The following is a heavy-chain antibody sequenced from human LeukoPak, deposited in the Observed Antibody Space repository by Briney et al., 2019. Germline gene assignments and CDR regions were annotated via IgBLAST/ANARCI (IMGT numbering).Heavy chain of an antibody. Sequence: GGSLRLSCAASGFTFRNYAMTWVRQAPGKGLEWVSALTGSGDNTYYADSVKGRLTISRDNSKNTLYLQMSSLRAEDTAVYYCAKDLNRGLPDYWGQGTLVTVSS. J-gene: IGHJ4*02. CDR1: GFTFRNYA. D-gene: IGHD2-21*01. CDR2: LTGSGDNT. CDR3: AKDLNRGLPDY. V-gene: IGHV3-23*01.